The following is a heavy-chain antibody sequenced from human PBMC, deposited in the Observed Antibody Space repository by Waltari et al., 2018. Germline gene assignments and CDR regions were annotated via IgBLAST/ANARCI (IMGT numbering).Heavy chain of an antibody. CDR3: GREAREGRAPMAYFDY. J-gene: IGHJ4*02. CDR1: GYTFTTST. V-gene: IGHV1-3*01. D-gene: IGHD3-10*01. Sequence: QVQLVQSGAEVKKPGASVKVSCKASGYTFTTSTMPWVRQDPGQRPEWMGWIIGGSGDTQYSKKFEGRITITRDTSASIAYLELSSLRSEDTAVYFCGREAREGRAPMAYFDYWGQGTLVTVSS. CDR2: IIGGSGDT.